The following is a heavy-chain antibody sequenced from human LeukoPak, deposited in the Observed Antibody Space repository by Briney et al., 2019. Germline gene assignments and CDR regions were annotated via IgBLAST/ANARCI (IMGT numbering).Heavy chain of an antibody. CDR3: ARDPPPTTYYYDSSGYYRAGFDY. CDR1: GGSFSGYY. D-gene: IGHD3-22*01. V-gene: IGHV4-34*01. J-gene: IGHJ4*02. Sequence: SETLSLTCAVYGGSFSGYYWSWIRQPPGKGLEWIGEINHSGSTNYNPSLKSRVTISVDTSKNQFSLKLSSVTAADTAVYYCARDPPPTTYYYDSSGYYRAGFDYWGQGTLVTVSS. CDR2: INHSGST.